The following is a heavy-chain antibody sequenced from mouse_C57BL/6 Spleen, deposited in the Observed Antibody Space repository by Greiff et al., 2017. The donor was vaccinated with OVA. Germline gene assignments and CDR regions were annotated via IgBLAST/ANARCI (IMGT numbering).Heavy chain of an antibody. CDR1: GYTFTSYW. CDR3: ARKGDY. J-gene: IGHJ2*01. CDR2: IDPSDSYT. V-gene: IGHV1-50*01. Sequence: QVQLKQPGAELVKPGASVKLSSKASGYTFTSYWMQWVKQRPGQGLEWIGEIDPSDSYTNYNQKFKGKATLTVDTASSTAYMQLSSLTSEDSAVYYCARKGDYWGQGTTLTVSS.